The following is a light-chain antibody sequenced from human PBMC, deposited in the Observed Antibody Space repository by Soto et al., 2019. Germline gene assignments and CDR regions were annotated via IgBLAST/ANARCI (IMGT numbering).Light chain of an antibody. J-gene: IGLJ2*01. V-gene: IGLV7-46*01. Sequence: QTVVTQEPALTVSPGGTVTLTCGSSTGTVTSGHYPYWFLQKPGQAPTTLIYDAINKYSWTPARFSGSLLGGKAALTLSGAQPEDEADYYCLLSYSGVRIFGKGTKLT. CDR2: DAI. CDR3: LLSYSGVRI. CDR1: TGTVTSGHY.